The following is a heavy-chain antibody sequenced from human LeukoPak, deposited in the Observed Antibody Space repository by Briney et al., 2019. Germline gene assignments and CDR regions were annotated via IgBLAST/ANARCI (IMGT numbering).Heavy chain of an antibody. CDR3: ARAGGDWFFWFDP. J-gene: IGHJ5*02. CDR2: IYHSGST. V-gene: IGHV4-38-2*02. CDR1: GYSISSGYY. Sequence: SETLSLTCTVSGYSISSGYYWGWIRQPPGKGLEWIGSIYHSGSTYYNPSLKSRVTISVDTSKNQFSLKLNSVTAADTAMYYCARAGGDWFFWFDPWGQGTLVTVSS. D-gene: IGHD2-21*02.